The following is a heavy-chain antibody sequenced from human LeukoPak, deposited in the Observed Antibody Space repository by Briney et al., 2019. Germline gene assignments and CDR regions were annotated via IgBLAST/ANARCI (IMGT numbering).Heavy chain of an antibody. CDR2: IDSDGSST. CDR3: ARGGGDHAFDV. J-gene: IGHJ3*01. Sequence: PGGSLRLSCAASGFTFSPYWMHWVRQGPGKGLVWVARIDSDGSSTIYADSVKGRLTISRDNAQNTLYLQMDSLRAEDTAVYDCARGGGDHAFDVWGQGTMVTVSS. CDR1: GFTFSPYW. V-gene: IGHV3-74*01. D-gene: IGHD2-21*02.